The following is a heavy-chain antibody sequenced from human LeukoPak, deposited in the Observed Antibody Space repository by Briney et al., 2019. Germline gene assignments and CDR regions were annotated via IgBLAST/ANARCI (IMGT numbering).Heavy chain of an antibody. CDR2: IKQDGSEK. D-gene: IGHD3-22*01. Sequence: PGGSLRLSCAASGFTFSSYWMSWVRQAPGKGLEWVANIKQDGSEKYYVDSVKGRFTISRDNAKNSLYLQMNSLRAEDTAVYYCARAPKNYYDSRGYYHFGGQGTLVTVSS. CDR3: ARAPKNYYDSRGYYHF. CDR1: GFTFSSYW. V-gene: IGHV3-7*04. J-gene: IGHJ4*02.